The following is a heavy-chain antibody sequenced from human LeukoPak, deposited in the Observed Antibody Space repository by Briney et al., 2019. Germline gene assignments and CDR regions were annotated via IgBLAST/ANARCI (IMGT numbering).Heavy chain of an antibody. V-gene: IGHV4-30-2*01. CDR3: ARTPVLGY. D-gene: IGHD1-26*01. Sequence: PSQTLSLTCAVSGGSISSGGYSWSWIRQPPGKGLEWIGYIYHSGSTYYNPSLKSRVTISVDRSKNQFSLKLSSVTAADTAVYYCARTPVLGYWGQGTLVTVSS. J-gene: IGHJ4*02. CDR2: IYHSGST. CDR1: GGSISSGGYS.